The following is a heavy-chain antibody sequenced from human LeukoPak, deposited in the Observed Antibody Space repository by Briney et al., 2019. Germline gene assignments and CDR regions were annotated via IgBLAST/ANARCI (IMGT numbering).Heavy chain of an antibody. D-gene: IGHD3-10*02. J-gene: IGHJ6*02. V-gene: IGHV4-30-4*01. CDR3: ARDVQGMDV. Sequence: PSETLSLTCTVSGGSISSGDYYWSWIRQPPGKGLEWIGYIYYSGSTYYNPSHKSRATITVDTSKNQFSLKLSSVTAADTAVYYCARDVQGMDVWGQGTTVTVSS. CDR1: GGSISSGDYY. CDR2: IYYSGST.